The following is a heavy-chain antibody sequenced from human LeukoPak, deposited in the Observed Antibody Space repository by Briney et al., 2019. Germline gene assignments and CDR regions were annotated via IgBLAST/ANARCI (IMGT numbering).Heavy chain of an antibody. Sequence: PGGTLRLSCVGSGFTFSTYGMSWVRQTPGKGLAWVSAISGSGVSTYYVDSVKGRFTISRDNAKKSLYLQMNSLRAEDTAVYYCARVQGGGFRTADYWGQGTLVTVSS. J-gene: IGHJ4*02. CDR3: ARVQGGGFRTADY. D-gene: IGHD1-14*01. CDR1: GFTFSTYG. CDR2: ISGSGVST. V-gene: IGHV3-21*01.